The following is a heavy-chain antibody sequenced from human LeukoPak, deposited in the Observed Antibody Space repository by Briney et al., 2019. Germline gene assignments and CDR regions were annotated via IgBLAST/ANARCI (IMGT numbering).Heavy chain of an antibody. Sequence: GGSLRLSCAASGFTFSSYSMNWVRQAPGKGLEWVGRIKSKTDGGTTDYAAPVKGRFTISRDDSKNTLYLQMNSLKTEDTAVYYCTTDRYCSGGSCRYYFDYWGQGTLVTVSS. J-gene: IGHJ4*02. CDR2: IKSKTDGGTT. V-gene: IGHV3-15*01. D-gene: IGHD2-15*01. CDR1: GFTFSSYS. CDR3: TTDRYCSGGSCRYYFDY.